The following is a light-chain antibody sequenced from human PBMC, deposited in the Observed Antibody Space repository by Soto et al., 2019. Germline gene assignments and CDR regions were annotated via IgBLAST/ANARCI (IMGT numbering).Light chain of an antibody. Sequence: QSVLTQPASVSGSPEHSITISCTRTSSDVGGYNFVSWYQQYPGKAPKLMIYDVSNRPSGVSNRFSGSKSDNTASLTISGLQAEDEADYYCISYTSSSTRVVFGGGTKLTVL. J-gene: IGLJ2*01. V-gene: IGLV2-14*01. CDR2: DVS. CDR1: SSDVGGYNF. CDR3: ISYTSSSTRVV.